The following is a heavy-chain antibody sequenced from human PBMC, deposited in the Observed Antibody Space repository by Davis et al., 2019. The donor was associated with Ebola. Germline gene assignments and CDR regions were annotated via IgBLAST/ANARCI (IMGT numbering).Heavy chain of an antibody. CDR2: IDWDDDK. Sequence: SGPTLVKPTQTLTLTCTFSGFSLTTTGMCVSWIRQPPGKALEWLARIDWDDDKYYSTSLKTRLTISKDTSKNQVVLTMTNMDPVDTATYYCARTQRLGRYASAWYKALDSWGQGTLVTVSS. D-gene: IGHD6-19*01. CDR1: GFSLTTTGMC. J-gene: IGHJ4*02. CDR3: ARTQRLGRYASAWYKALDS. V-gene: IGHV2-70*11.